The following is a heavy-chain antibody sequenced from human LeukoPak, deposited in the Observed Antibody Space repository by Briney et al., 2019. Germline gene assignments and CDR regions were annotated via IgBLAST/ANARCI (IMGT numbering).Heavy chain of an antibody. Sequence: SETLSLTRTVSGGSISSYYWSWIRQPPGKGLEWIGYIYYSGSTNYNPSLKSRVTISVDTSKNQFSLKLSSVTAADTAVYYCARALTTSGYYDYWGQGTLVTVSS. J-gene: IGHJ4*02. V-gene: IGHV4-59*01. CDR1: GGSISSYY. CDR3: ARALTTSGYYDY. CDR2: IYYSGST. D-gene: IGHD1-1*01.